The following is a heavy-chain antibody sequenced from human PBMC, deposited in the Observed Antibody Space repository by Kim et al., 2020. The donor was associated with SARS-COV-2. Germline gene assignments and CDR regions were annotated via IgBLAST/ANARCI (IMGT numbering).Heavy chain of an antibody. D-gene: IGHD6-13*01. V-gene: IGHV4-34*01. CDR3: ARLGKAAGDKYYYYYGMDV. J-gene: IGHJ6*02. Sequence: SETLSLTCAVYGGSFSGYYWSWIRQPPGKGLEWIGEINHSGSTNYNPSLKSRVTISVDTSKNQFSLKLSSVTAADTAVYYCARLGKAAGDKYYYYYGMDVWGQGTTVTVSS. CDR1: GGSFSGYY. CDR2: INHSGST.